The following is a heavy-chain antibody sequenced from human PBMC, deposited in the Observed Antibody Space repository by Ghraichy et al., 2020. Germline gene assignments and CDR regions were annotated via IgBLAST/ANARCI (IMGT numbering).Heavy chain of an antibody. CDR1: GGSISSYY. CDR2: IYYSGST. Sequence: SETLSLTCTVSGGSISSYYWSWIRQPPGKGLEWIGYIYYSGSTNYNPSLKSRVTISVDTSKNQFSLKLSSVTAADTAVYYCARHQPTVRHIVVVPAAMAWGMDVWGQGTTVTVSS. V-gene: IGHV4-59*08. CDR3: ARHQPTVRHIVVVPAAMAWGMDV. J-gene: IGHJ6*02. D-gene: IGHD2-2*01.